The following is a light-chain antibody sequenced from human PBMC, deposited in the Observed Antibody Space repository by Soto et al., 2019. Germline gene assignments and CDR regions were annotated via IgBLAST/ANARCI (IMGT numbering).Light chain of an antibody. J-gene: IGKJ1*01. V-gene: IGKV4-1*01. CDR3: QHYQNLWA. Sequence: DIVMTQSPDSLAVSLGERATVNCKSSQSVLYSSNNKNYLAWYQQKVGQPPKLLIYWASTREYGVPDRFSGSGSGTDFILTISSLQAEDVAVYYCQHYQNLWAFGQGTKVEIK. CDR2: WAS. CDR1: QSVLYSSNNKNY.